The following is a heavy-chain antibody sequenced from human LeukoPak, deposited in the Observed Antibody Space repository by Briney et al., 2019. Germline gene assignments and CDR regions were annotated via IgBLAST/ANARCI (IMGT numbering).Heavy chain of an antibody. CDR2: ISSSSSYI. J-gene: IGHJ4*02. V-gene: IGHV3-21*01. CDR3: ARDLSVVVVAATGSGSDY. Sequence: PGGSLRLSCAASGFTFSSYSMNWVRQAPGKGLEWVSSISSSSSYIYYADSVKGRFTISRDNAKNSLYLQMNSLRAEDTAVYYCARDLSVVVVAATGSGSDYWGQGTLVTVSS. CDR1: GFTFSSYS. D-gene: IGHD2-15*01.